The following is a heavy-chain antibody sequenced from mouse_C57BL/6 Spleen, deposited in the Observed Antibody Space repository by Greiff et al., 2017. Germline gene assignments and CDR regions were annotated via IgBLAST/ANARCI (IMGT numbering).Heavy chain of an antibody. CDR2: IYPGDGDT. D-gene: IGHD2-5*01. J-gene: IGHJ2*01. CDR1: GYAFSSSR. CDR3: ARDSNLPFDY. V-gene: IGHV1-82*01. Sequence: QVQLQQSGPELVKPGASVKISCKASGYAFSSSRMNWVKQRPGKGLEWIGRIYPGDGDTNYNGKFKGKATLTADKSSSTAYMQLSSLTSEDSAVYFCARDSNLPFDYWGQGTTLTVSS.